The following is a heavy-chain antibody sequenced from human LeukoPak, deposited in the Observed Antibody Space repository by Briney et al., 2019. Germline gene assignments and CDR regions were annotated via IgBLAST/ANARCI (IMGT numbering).Heavy chain of an antibody. Sequence: PSGTLSLTCAVSGGSITIGTWWTWVRQAPGQGLEWIGEIYHSGSTNYNPSLKSRVTISVDKSKNQFSLKLSSVTAADTAVYYCASFYGAHYDYWGQGTLVTVSS. J-gene: IGHJ4*02. D-gene: IGHD4-17*01. CDR3: ASFYGAHYDY. CDR2: IYHSGST. CDR1: GGSITIGTW. V-gene: IGHV4-4*02.